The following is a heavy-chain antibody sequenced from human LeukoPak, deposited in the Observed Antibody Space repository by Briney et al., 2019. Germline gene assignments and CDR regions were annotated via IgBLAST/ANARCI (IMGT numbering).Heavy chain of an antibody. CDR3: ARAYYYDSSGFLPDY. V-gene: IGHV4-59*01. D-gene: IGHD3-22*01. J-gene: IGHJ4*02. Sequence: SETLSLTCTDSLGSISSYYWSWIRQPPGKGLERIGYIYYSGSTNYNPSLKSRVTISVDTSKNQFSLKLSSVTAADTAVYYCARAYYYDSSGFLPDYWGQGTLVTVSS. CDR2: IYYSGST. CDR1: LGSISSYY.